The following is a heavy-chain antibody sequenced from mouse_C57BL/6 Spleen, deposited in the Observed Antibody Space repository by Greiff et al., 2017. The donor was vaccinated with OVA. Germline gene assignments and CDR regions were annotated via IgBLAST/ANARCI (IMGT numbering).Heavy chain of an antibody. CDR2: INPSTGGT. Sequence: EVQLQQSGPELVKPGASVKISCKASGYSFTGYYMNWVKQSPEKSLEWIGEINPSTGGTTYNQKFKAKATLTVDKSSSTAYMQLKSLTSEDSAVYYCARGDNGPDYWGQGTTLTVSS. CDR1: GYSFTGYY. CDR3: ARGDNGPDY. V-gene: IGHV1-42*01. J-gene: IGHJ2*01. D-gene: IGHD3-3*01.